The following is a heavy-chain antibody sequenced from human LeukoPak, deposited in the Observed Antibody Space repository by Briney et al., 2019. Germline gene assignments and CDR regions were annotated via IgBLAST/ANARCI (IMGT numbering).Heavy chain of an antibody. D-gene: IGHD3-16*02. CDR2: ISSGSSTI. CDR1: GFTFSSYS. V-gene: IGHV3-48*01. Sequence: PGGSLRLSCAASGFTFSSYSMNWVRQAPGKGLEWVSYISSGSSTIYYADSVKGRFTISRDNAKNSLYLQMNSLRAEDTAVYYCARDSTYYDYVWGSYRDHQHFDYWGQGTLVTVSS. CDR3: ARDSTYYDYVWGSYRDHQHFDY. J-gene: IGHJ4*02.